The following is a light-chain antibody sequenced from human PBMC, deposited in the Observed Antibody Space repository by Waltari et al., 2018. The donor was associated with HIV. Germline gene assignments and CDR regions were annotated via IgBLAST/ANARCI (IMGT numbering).Light chain of an antibody. CDR2: EVT. CDR3: CTFAGSSTPVV. CDR1: SSDVGTYDL. Sequence: QSALTQPASVSGSPRQSITISCTGASSDVGTYDLVPWYQHLPGKAPKLMIYEVTKRPSGVSNRFSGSQSGNTASLTISGLQTDDEADYYCCTFAGSSTPVVFGGGTKLTVL. V-gene: IGLV2-23*02. J-gene: IGLJ2*01.